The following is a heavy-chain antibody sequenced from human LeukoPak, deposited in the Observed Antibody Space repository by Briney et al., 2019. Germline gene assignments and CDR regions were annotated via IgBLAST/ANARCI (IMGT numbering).Heavy chain of an antibody. D-gene: IGHD1-26*01. Sequence: GGSLRLACAAYGFTFDDYGMSWDRPAPGKGMEWVTGTNWNGGSTGYADSVKGRFTISRDNAKTSLYLQMNRLRAADTALHYCARGKHYHYYYYYMDVWGNGTPVTVSS. CDR3: ARGKHYHYYYYYMDV. V-gene: IGHV3-20*04. J-gene: IGHJ6*03. CDR1: GFTFDDYG. CDR2: TNWNGGST.